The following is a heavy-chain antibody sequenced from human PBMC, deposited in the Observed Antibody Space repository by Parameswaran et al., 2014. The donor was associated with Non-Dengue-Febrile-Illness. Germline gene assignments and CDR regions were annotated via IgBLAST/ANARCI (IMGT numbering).Heavy chain of an antibody. D-gene: IGHD4-17*01. J-gene: IGHJ4*02. Sequence: RWIRQPPGKGLEWVANIKQDGSEKYYVDSVKGRFTISRDNAKNSLYLQMNSLRAEDTAVYYCVRDRWGTDYGEGIDYWGQGTLVTVSS. CDR2: IKQDGSEK. CDR3: VRDRWGTDYGEGIDY. V-gene: IGHV3-7*01.